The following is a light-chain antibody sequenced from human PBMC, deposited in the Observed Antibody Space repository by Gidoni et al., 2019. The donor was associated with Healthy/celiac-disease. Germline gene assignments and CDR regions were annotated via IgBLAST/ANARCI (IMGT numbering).Light chain of an antibody. CDR2: WAS. CDR1: QSVLYSSNNKNH. Sequence: DIVMTQSPASLAVSLGERATINCKPSQSVLYSSNNKNHLAWYQQKPGQPPKLLIYWASTRESGVPDRFSGSGSGTDFTLTISSLQAEDVAVYYCQQYYSTPRTFGQGTKVEIK. CDR3: QQYYSTPRT. J-gene: IGKJ1*01. V-gene: IGKV4-1*01.